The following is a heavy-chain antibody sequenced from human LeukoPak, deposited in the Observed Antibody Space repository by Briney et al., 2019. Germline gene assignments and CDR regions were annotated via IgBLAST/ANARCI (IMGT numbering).Heavy chain of an antibody. CDR2: IKQDGSEK. D-gene: IGHD2-2*01. Sequence: PGGSLRLSCAASGFTFSSYWMSWVRQAPGKGLEWVANIKQDGSEKYYVDSVKGRFTISRDNAKNSLYLQMNSLRAEDTAVYYCAREVQLLWYYYYVDVWGKGTTVTVSS. V-gene: IGHV3-7*01. J-gene: IGHJ6*03. CDR3: AREVQLLWYYYYVDV. CDR1: GFTFSSYW.